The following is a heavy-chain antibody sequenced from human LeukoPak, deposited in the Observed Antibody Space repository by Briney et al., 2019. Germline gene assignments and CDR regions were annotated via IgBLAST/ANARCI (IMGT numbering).Heavy chain of an antibody. CDR3: ARGGSGSTSWSVYYYYGMDV. V-gene: IGHV4-34*01. Sequence: SETLSLTCAVYGGSFSGYYWSWIRQPPGKGLEWIGEINHSGSTNYNPSLKSRVTISVDTSKNQLSLKLSSVTAADTAVYYCARGGSGSTSWSVYYYYGMDVWGQGTTVTVSS. J-gene: IGHJ6*02. D-gene: IGHD2-2*01. CDR1: GGSFSGYY. CDR2: INHSGST.